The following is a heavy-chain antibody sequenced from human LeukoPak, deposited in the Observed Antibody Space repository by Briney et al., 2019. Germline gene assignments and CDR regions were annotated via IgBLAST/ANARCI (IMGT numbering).Heavy chain of an antibody. CDR3: AKNRGHCVDGVCHNYYYMDV. CDR1: GFTFSSYA. D-gene: IGHD2-8*02. CDR2: ISGSGGST. V-gene: IGHV3-23*01. J-gene: IGHJ6*03. Sequence: GGSLRLSCAASGFTFSSYAMSWVRQAPGKGLEWVSAISGSGGSTYYADSVKGRFTISRDNSKNTLYLQMNGLRDEDTAVYYCAKNRGHCVDGVCHNYYYMDVWGRGTTVTVSS.